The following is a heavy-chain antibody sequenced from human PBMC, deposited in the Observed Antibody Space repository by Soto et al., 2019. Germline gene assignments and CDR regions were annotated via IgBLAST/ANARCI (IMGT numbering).Heavy chain of an antibody. J-gene: IGHJ4*02. V-gene: IGHV1-46*01. CDR1: GYTFTSYY. D-gene: IGHD2-15*01. CDR3: ARVYCSGGSCYGIDS. Sequence: QVQLVQSGAEVKKPGASVKVSCKASGYTFTSYYMHWVRQAPGQGLEWMGIINPTSSTSYAQKFQGGVTMTRDTSTSTGYMGLSSLRSEDTAVYYCARVYCSGGSCYGIDSRGQGTLVTVSS. CDR2: INPTSST.